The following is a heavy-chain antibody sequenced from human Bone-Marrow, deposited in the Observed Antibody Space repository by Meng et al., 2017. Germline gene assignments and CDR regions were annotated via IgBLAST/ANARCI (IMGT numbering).Heavy chain of an antibody. D-gene: IGHD1-7*01. J-gene: IGHJ4*02. CDR1: EHTFNGFA. CDR3: AKVRKGLELFFDY. CDR2: INAGNGHT. V-gene: IGHV1-3*01. Sequence: GAGVRRPGASGRVSCNASEHTFNGFAIHWIRQAPGERFEGMGWINAGNGHTKYSQRFQCRVTITRDTSASTVYMELSSLRSEDTAVYXCAKVRKGLELFFDYWGQGTLVTASS.